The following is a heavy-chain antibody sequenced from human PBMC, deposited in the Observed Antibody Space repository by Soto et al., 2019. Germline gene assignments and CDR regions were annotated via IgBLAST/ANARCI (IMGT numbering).Heavy chain of an antibody. CDR3: ARTPGGCTTGVCYSYYYYYMDV. CDR2: IYYSGST. V-gene: IGHV4-31*03. J-gene: IGHJ6*03. D-gene: IGHD2-8*01. CDR1: GGSISSGGYY. Sequence: QVQLQESGPGLVKPSQTLSLTCTVSGGSISSGGYYWSWIRQHPGKGLEWIGYIYYSGSTYYNPSLKSRVTISVDTSKNQFSLKLSSVTAADTAVYYCARTPGGCTTGVCYSYYYYYMDVWGKGTTVTVSS.